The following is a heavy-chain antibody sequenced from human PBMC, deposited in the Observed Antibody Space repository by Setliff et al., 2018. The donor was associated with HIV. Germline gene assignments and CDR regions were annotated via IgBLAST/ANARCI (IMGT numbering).Heavy chain of an antibody. Sequence: SETLSLTCTVTGGSISSNNFYWGWIRQPPGKGLEWIGTIYSSGDSFYDPSLKSRVTTSIDSSKNQFSLNLSSVTAADTAVYYCARHGAFYYYYYMDVWGKGTTVTVSS. CDR1: GGSISSNNFY. J-gene: IGHJ6*03. CDR3: ARHGAFYYYYYMDV. V-gene: IGHV4-39*01. CDR2: IYSSGDS.